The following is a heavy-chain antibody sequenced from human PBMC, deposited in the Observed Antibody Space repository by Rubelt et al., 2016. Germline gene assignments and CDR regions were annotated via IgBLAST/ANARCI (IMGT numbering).Heavy chain of an antibody. J-gene: IGHJ4*02. CDR3: AKGGKVVVTARLYYFDY. V-gene: IGHV3-30*02. Sequence: QVQLVESGGGVVQPGGSLRLSCAASGFTFSSYGMHWVRQAPGKGLEWVAFIRYDGSNKYYADSVKGRFTISRDNSKTTLYLQMNSLRAEDTAVYYCAKGGKVVVTARLYYFDYWGQGTLVTVSS. CDR2: IRYDGSNK. D-gene: IGHD2-21*02. CDR1: GFTFSSYG.